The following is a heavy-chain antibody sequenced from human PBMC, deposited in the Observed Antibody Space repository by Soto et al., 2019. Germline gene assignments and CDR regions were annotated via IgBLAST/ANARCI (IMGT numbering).Heavy chain of an antibody. D-gene: IGHD3-10*01. V-gene: IGHV1-24*01. CDR2: LDHEHGDK. CDR3: AIESNSRELLIRPQFEY. Sequence: ASVKVSCKVSGDSLSELSIHWVRQGPGEGLEWLGGLDHEHGDKNYAQKFQGRLTLTQDTSTDTAYMELSNVRSDDTAVYYCAIESNSRELLIRPQFEYWGRGTLVTVPQ. CDR1: GDSLSELS. J-gene: IGHJ4*02.